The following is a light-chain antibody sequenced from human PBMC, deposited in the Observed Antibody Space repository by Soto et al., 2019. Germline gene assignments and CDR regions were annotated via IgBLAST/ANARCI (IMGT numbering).Light chain of an antibody. CDR2: GNS. CDR3: QSYDSSLSGWV. CDR1: NSNIGAGYD. J-gene: IGLJ3*02. V-gene: IGLV1-40*01. Sequence: QSVLTQPPSVSGAPGQRVTISCTGYNSNIGAGYDVHWYQQLPGTAPKLLIYGNSNRTSGVPDRFSASKSGTSASLAITGLQAGDEADYYCQSYDSSLSGWVFGGGTKLTVL.